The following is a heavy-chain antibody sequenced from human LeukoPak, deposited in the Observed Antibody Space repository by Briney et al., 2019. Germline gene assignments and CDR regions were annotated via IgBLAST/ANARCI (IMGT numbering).Heavy chain of an antibody. CDR2: ISSSSSYI. Sequence: GGSLRLSCAASGFTFSSYSMNWVRQAPGKGLEWVSSISSSSSYIYYADSVKGRLTISRDNAKNSLYLQMNSLRAEDTAVFYCARDQYDTWSRRGNLDSWGQGTLVTVSS. J-gene: IGHJ4*02. D-gene: IGHD3-3*01. V-gene: IGHV3-21*04. CDR1: GFTFSSYS. CDR3: ARDQYDTWSRRGNLDS.